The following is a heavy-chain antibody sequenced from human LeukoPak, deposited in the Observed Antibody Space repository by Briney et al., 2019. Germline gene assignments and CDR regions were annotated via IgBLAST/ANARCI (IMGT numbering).Heavy chain of an antibody. CDR3: ARDNWGSGNWFDP. CDR1: GFTFSSYS. D-gene: IGHD7-27*01. CDR2: ISSSSSYI. J-gene: IGHJ5*02. V-gene: IGHV3-21*01. Sequence: GGSLRLSCAASGFTFSSYSMNWVRQAPGKGLEWVSSISSSSSYIYYADSVKGRFTISRDNAKNSLYLQMNSLRAEDTAVYYCARDNWGSGNWFDPWGQGTLVTVSS.